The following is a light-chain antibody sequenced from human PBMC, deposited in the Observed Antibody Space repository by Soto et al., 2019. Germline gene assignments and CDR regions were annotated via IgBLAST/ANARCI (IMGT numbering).Light chain of an antibody. CDR3: QQYLSYPIT. CDR2: KAS. J-gene: IGKJ5*01. CDR1: QSISSW. Sequence: DIQMTQSPSTLSASVGDRVTITCRASQSISSWLAWYQQKAGNAPKSLIYKASSLESGVPSRFNGSGSGTEFTLTIISLQPDDFATYCCQQYLSYPITFGQGTRLEIK. V-gene: IGKV1-5*03.